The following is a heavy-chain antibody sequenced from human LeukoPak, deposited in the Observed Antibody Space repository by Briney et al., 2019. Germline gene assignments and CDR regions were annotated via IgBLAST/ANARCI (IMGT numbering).Heavy chain of an antibody. CDR3: ARSFYDILIGYYQYFDY. CDR2: IYRDGSS. CDR1: GLSVSSNY. V-gene: IGHV3-66*01. D-gene: IGHD3-9*01. Sequence: GGSLRLSRVASGLSVSSNYMSWVRQAPGKGLEWVSVIYRDGSSYYAESVKGRFTISRDNSKNTLYIQMNSLRAEDTAVYYCARSFYDILIGYYQYFDYWGQGTLVTVSS. J-gene: IGHJ4*02.